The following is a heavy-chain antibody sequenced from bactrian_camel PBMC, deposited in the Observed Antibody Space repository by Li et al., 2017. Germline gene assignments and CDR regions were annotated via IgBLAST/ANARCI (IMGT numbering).Heavy chain of an antibody. CDR2: IINTENAT. Sequence: VQLVESGGGSVQSGGSLRLSCAASGYISPSYYMAWFRQAPDKAREGVAAIINTENATTYADSVKGRFTISQDNAKRTVYLQMNSLTPEDTAMYCCAARPYTGFDSSSPLTGGNYGIWGRGTQVTVS. D-gene: IGHD5*01. V-gene: IGHV3S40*01. J-gene: IGHJ4*01. CDR1: GYISPSYY. CDR3: AARPYTGFDSSSPLTGGNYGI.